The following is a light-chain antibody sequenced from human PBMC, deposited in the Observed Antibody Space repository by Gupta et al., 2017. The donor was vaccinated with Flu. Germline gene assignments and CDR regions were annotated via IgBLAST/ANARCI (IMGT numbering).Light chain of an antibody. V-gene: IGLV3-25*03. J-gene: IGLJ2*01. CDR2: RDT. CDR1: PLALHY. CDR3: LSADTTGKYVV. Sequence: SYEPTHPPAVSVSPGLTATIRCSGDPLALHYSSWYQQKPGQAPVLVIFRDTQRPSGIPDRFAGSTSGTSVTLTINGVQAEDEADYYCLSADTTGKYVVFGRGTKLTVL.